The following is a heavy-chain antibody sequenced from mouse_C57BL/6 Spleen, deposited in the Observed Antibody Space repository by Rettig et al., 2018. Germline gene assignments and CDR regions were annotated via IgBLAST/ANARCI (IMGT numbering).Heavy chain of an antibody. V-gene: IGHV8-8*01. CDR3: ARIANWDGFAY. CDR2: IWWDDDK. J-gene: IGHJ3*01. D-gene: IGHD4-1*01. Sequence: WIRQPSGKGLGWLAHIWWDDDKYYNPALKSRLTISKDTSKNQVFLKIANVDTADTATYYCARIANWDGFAYWGQGTLVTVSA.